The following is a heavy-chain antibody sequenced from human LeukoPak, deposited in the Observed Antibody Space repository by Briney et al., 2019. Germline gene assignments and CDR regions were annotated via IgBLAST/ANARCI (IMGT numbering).Heavy chain of an antibody. CDR1: GGSISSYY. D-gene: IGHD3-22*01. CDR2: IYYSGST. J-gene: IGHJ4*02. V-gene: IGHV4-59*01. Sequence: SETLSLTCTVSGGSISSYYWSWIRQPPGKGLEWIGYIYYSGSTNYNPSLKSRVTISVDASKNQFSLKLSSVTAADTAVYYCARGERRYYYDSSGYYYYWGQGTLVTVSS. CDR3: ARGERRYYYDSSGYYYY.